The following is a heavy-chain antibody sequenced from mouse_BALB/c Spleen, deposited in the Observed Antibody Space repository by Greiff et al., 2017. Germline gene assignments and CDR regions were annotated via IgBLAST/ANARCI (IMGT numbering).Heavy chain of an antibody. V-gene: IGHV1-18*01. Sequence: EVKLVESGPELVKPGASVKIPCKASGYTFTDYNMDWVKQSHGKSLEWIGDINPNNGGTIYNQKFKGKATLTVDKSSSTAYMELRSLTSEDTAVYYCARQLRRSYYYFDYWGQGTTLTVSS. CDR1: GYTFTDYN. D-gene: IGHD2-12*01. CDR3: ARQLRRSYYYFDY. J-gene: IGHJ2*01. CDR2: INPNNGGT.